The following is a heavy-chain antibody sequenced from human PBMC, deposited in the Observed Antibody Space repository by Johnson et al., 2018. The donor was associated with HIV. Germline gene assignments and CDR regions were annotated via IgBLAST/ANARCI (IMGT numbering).Heavy chain of an antibody. J-gene: IGHJ3*02. Sequence: VQLVESGGGLVQPGGSLRLSCAASGFTFSSYWMSWVRQAPGKGLEWVANIKQDGSEKYYVDSVKGRFTISRDNAKNSLYLQMNSLRAEDTAVYYCAKVPVGAKGPVAFDIWGQGTMVTVSS. CDR2: IKQDGSEK. V-gene: IGHV3-7*05. D-gene: IGHD1-26*01. CDR1: GFTFSSYW. CDR3: AKVPVGAKGPVAFDI.